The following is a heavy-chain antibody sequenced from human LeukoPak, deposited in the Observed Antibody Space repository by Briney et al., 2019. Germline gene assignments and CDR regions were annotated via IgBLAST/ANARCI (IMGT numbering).Heavy chain of an antibody. CDR1: GGSISSGGYY. Sequence: SQTLSLTCTVSGGSISSGGYYWSWIRQHPGKGLEWIGRIYSSWSTDYNPSLKSRVTMSVDTSKNQFSVKLNSVTAADTAVYYCARGPRGGNSYHFGMDVWGQGTTVTVSS. D-gene: IGHD2-15*01. V-gene: IGHV4-61*02. CDR2: IYSSWST. J-gene: IGHJ6*02. CDR3: ARGPRGGNSYHFGMDV.